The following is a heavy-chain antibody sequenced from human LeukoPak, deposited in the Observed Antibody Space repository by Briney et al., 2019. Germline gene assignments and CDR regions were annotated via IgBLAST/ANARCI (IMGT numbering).Heavy chain of an antibody. V-gene: IGHV3-48*03. Sequence: GGSLRLSCAASGLTFSRSEMNWVRQAPGKGLEWVSYINRSGSTIYYADSVKGRFTISRDDAKNSLYLQMNSLRAEDTAVYYCARGSYNWNDSPDYWGQGTLVTVSS. CDR3: ARGSYNWNDSPDY. J-gene: IGHJ4*02. D-gene: IGHD1-20*01. CDR2: INRSGSTI. CDR1: GLTFSRSE.